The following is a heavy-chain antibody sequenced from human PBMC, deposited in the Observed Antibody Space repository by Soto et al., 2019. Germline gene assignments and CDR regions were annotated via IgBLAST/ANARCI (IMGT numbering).Heavy chain of an antibody. CDR3: ARDPSYSGFDP. V-gene: IGHV4-59*01. J-gene: IGHJ5*02. CDR1: GGSISNSF. CDR2: IRNSGST. D-gene: IGHD1-26*01. Sequence: SETLSLTCTVSGGSISNSFWSWIRQPPGKGLQWIGYIRNSGSTNYNPSLKSRVTMSVDTSKNQFSLKLSSVTAADTAFYYCARDPSYSGFDPWGQGTLVTVSS.